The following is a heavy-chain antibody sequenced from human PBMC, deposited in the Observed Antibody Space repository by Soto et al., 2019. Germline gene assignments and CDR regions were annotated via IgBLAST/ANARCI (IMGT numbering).Heavy chain of an antibody. Sequence: PGGSLRLSSAASGFPLTDTWMSWVRQAPGKGLEWVARIKTKTNVGTRDYAAPVKGRFSISRDDSKNTLYLQMNSLKTEDTALYYSTAFNILTGSHFDTWGQGTLVTVSS. D-gene: IGHD3-9*01. J-gene: IGHJ4*02. CDR1: GFPLTDTW. V-gene: IGHV3-15*01. CDR2: IKTKTNVGTR. CDR3: TAFNILTGSHFDT.